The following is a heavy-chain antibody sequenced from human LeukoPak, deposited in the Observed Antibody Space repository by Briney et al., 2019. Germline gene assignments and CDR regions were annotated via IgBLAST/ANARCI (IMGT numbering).Heavy chain of an antibody. CDR3: VRDTGRSVGATDY. D-gene: IGHD1-26*01. CDR1: GYTFTGYY. J-gene: IGHJ4*02. Sequence: GASVKVSCKASGYTFTGYYMHWVRQAPGQGLEWIGRIHPNSGGTNYAQKFQGRVTMTRDTSISTAYMELSRLRSDDTAVYYCVRDTGRSVGATDYWGQGTLVTVSS. V-gene: IGHV1-2*06. CDR2: IHPNSGGT.